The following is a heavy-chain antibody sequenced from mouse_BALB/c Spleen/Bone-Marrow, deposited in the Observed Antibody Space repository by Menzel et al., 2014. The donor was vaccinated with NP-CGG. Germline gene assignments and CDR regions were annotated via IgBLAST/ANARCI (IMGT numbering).Heavy chain of an antibody. CDR3: AVYDYEGFAY. Sequence: VQLKQSGAELVKPGASVKLSCTASGFNIKDTYMHWVKQRPEQGLEWIGRIDPANGSTKYDPKFQGKATITADASSNTAYLQLSSLTSEDTAVYYCAVYDYEGFAYWGQGTLVTVSA. CDR2: IDPANGST. V-gene: IGHV14-3*02. D-gene: IGHD2-4*01. CDR1: GFNIKDTY. J-gene: IGHJ3*01.